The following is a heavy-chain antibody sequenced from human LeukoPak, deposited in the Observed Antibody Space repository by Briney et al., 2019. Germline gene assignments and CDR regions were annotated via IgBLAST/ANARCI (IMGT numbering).Heavy chain of an antibody. CDR2: IDSDGGST. CDR3: ARRIQGMAPYYFDY. V-gene: IGHV3-74*01. CDR1: GFTFSSYW. D-gene: IGHD5-24*01. J-gene: IGHJ4*02. Sequence: GGSLRLSCTASGFTFSSYWMHWVRQAPGKGLVWVSRIDSDGGSTSYADSVKGRFTISRDNAKNTLYLQMNSLRAEDTAVYYCARRIQGMAPYYFDYWGQGTLVTVSS.